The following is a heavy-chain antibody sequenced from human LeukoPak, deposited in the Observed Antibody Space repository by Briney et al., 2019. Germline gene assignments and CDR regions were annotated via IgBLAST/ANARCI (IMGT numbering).Heavy chain of an antibody. Sequence: SVKVSCKASGGTSSSYAISWVRQAPGQGLGWMGGIIPIFGTANYAQKFQGRVTITADESTSTAYMELSSLRSEDTAVYYCARARQPYYDSSGYYLDYWGQGTLVTVSS. CDR2: IIPIFGTA. CDR1: GGTSSSYA. CDR3: ARARQPYYDSSGYYLDY. J-gene: IGHJ4*02. V-gene: IGHV1-69*13. D-gene: IGHD3-22*01.